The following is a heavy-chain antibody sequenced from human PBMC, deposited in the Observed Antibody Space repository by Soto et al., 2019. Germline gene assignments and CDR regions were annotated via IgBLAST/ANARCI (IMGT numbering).Heavy chain of an antibody. CDR2: INHSGST. D-gene: IGHD2-21*01. J-gene: IGHJ4*02. CDR1: GGSFSGYY. Sequence: SETLSLTCAVYGGSFSGYYWSWIRQPPGKGLEWIGEINHSGSTNYNPSLKSRVTISVDTSKNQFSLKLSSVTAADTAVYYCARGLHSLFDYWGQGTLVTVSS. CDR3: ARGLHSLFDY. V-gene: IGHV4-34*01.